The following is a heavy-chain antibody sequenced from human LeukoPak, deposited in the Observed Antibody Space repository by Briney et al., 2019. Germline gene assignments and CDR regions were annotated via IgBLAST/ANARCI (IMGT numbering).Heavy chain of an antibody. D-gene: IGHD3-10*01. CDR2: IYYSGST. CDR1: GGSISSYY. Sequence: PSETLSLTCTVSGGSISSYYWSWIRQPPGKGVEGIGYIYYSGSTNYNPSLKSRVTISVDTSKNQFSLKLSSVTAADTAVYYCARARLLWFGEYYFDYWGQGTLVTVSS. V-gene: IGHV4-59*01. CDR3: ARARLLWFGEYYFDY. J-gene: IGHJ4*02.